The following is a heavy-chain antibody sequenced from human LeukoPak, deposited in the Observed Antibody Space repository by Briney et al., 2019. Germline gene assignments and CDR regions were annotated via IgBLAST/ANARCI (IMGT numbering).Heavy chain of an antibody. J-gene: IGHJ4*02. CDR2: INGGGYNT. V-gene: IGHV3-23*01. Sequence: GGSLRLSCAASGFTFNNYVMSWVRQAPGKGLEWVSTINGGGYNTYYADSVKGRFTISRDNSKNTPSLQVNTLRAEDTAVYYCARASGIYGSGWYFDYWGQGTLVTVPS. CDR1: GFTFNNYV. D-gene: IGHD6-19*01. CDR3: ARASGIYGSGWYFDY.